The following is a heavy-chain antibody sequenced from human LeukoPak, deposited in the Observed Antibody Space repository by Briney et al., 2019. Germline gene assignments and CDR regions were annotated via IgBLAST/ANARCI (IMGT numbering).Heavy chain of an antibody. CDR3: ARGYCSSTSCYPANDAFDI. CDR2: FYYSGST. V-gene: IGHV4-30-4*08. J-gene: IGHJ3*02. Sequence: SQTLSLTCTVSGGSISSGDYYWSWIRQPPGKGLEWIGYFYYSGSTYYNPSLKSRVTISVDTSKNQFSLKLSSVTAADTAVYYCARGYCSSTSCYPANDAFDIWGQGTMVTVSS. CDR1: GGSISSGDYY. D-gene: IGHD2-2*01.